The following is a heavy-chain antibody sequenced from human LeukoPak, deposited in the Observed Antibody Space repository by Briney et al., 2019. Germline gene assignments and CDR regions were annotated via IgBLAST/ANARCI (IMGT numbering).Heavy chain of an antibody. Sequence: SETLSLTCTVSDGSISSSSYYWGWIRQPPGKGLEWIGSIYYSGSTYYNPSLKSRVTISVDTSKNQFSLKLSSVTAADTAVYYCARHSVSQNWFDPWGQGTLVTVSS. CDR2: IYYSGST. CDR1: DGSISSSSYY. D-gene: IGHD4-11*01. CDR3: ARHSVSQNWFDP. J-gene: IGHJ5*02. V-gene: IGHV4-39*01.